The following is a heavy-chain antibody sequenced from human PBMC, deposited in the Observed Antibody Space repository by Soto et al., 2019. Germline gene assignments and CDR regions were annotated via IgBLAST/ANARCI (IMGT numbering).Heavy chain of an antibody. CDR3: ARDSSSWYRYYYYGMDV. CDR1: GFTFSSYG. J-gene: IGHJ6*02. Sequence: QVQLVESGGGVVQPGRSLRLSCAASGFTFSSYGMHWVRQAPGKGLEWVAVIWYDGSNKYYADSVKGRFTISRDNSKNTLYLQMNSLRAEDTAVYYCARDSSSWYRYYYYGMDVWGQGTTVTVSS. CDR2: IWYDGSNK. V-gene: IGHV3-33*01. D-gene: IGHD6-13*01.